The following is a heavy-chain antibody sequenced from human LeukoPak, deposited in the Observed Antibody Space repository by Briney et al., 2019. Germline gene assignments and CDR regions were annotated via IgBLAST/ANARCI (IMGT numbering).Heavy chain of an antibody. CDR1: GYTFTTYG. CDR2: VSAYNGNT. J-gene: IGHJ4*02. V-gene: IGHV1-18*04. Sequence: ASVKVSCKTSGYTFTTYGITWVRQAPGQGLEWMGWVSAYNGNTAYAQKFQGGVTATTDTSTRTASMDLRSLRSDDTAVYYCAIVDTTVGFDYWGQGTLVTVSS. D-gene: IGHD5-18*01. CDR3: AIVDTTVGFDY.